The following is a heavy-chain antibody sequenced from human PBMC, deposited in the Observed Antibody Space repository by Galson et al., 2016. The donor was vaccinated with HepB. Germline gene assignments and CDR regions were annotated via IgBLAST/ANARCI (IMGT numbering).Heavy chain of an antibody. V-gene: IGHV3-74*01. CDR1: GYTSSSYW. J-gene: IGHJ4*02. Sequence: SLRLSCAAPGYTSSSYWMHWVRQAPGKGLVWVSRINGDGSSTTYADSVKGRFTISRDNAKNTLYPQMNSLRAGDTAVYYCAVGNDPLDYWGQGTLVTVSS. D-gene: IGHD1-1*01. CDR2: INGDGSST. CDR3: AVGNDPLDY.